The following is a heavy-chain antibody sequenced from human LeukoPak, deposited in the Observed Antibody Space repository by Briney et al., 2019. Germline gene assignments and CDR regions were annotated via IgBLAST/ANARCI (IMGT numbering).Heavy chain of an antibody. CDR2: IWYDGSNR. CDR1: GFTFSSYG. V-gene: IGHV3-33*01. CDR3: ARGDDYGDYYFDY. Sequence: GRSLTLSCAASGFTFSSYGMHWVRQAPGKGLEWVAVIWYDGSNRFHADSVKGRFTISRDNSKNTLYLQMNSLRAEDTAVYYCARGDDYGDYYFDYWGQGALVTVSS. D-gene: IGHD4-17*01. J-gene: IGHJ4*02.